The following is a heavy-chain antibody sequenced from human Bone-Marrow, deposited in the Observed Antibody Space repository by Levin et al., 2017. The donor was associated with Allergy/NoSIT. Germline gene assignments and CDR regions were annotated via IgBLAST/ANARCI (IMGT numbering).Heavy chain of an antibody. J-gene: IGHJ6*02. V-gene: IGHV3-30*18. D-gene: IGHD3-10*01. CDR1: GFTFSSYG. CDR3: AKDHYGSGSYSHYYYGMDV. CDR2: ISYDGSNK. Sequence: GESLKISCAASGFTFSSYGMHWVRQAPGKGLEWVAVISYDGSNKYYADSVKGRFTISRDNSKNTLYLQMNSLRAEDTAVYYCAKDHYGSGSYSHYYYGMDVWGQGTTVTVSS.